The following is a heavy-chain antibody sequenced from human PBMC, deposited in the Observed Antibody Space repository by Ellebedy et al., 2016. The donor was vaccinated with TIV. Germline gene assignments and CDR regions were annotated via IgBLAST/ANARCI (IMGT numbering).Heavy chain of an antibody. D-gene: IGHD1-26*01. Sequence: GESLKISCAASGFTFSSYGMHWVRQAPGKGLEWVAVIWYDGSNKYYADSVKGRFTISRDNSKNTLYLQMNSLRAEDTAVYYCARDLSGSATTHAFDIWGQGTMVTVSS. CDR2: IWYDGSNK. CDR1: GFTFSSYG. CDR3: ARDLSGSATTHAFDI. V-gene: IGHV3-33*01. J-gene: IGHJ3*02.